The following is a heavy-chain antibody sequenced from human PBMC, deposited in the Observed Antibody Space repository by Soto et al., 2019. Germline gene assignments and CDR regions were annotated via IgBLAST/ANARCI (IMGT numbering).Heavy chain of an antibody. D-gene: IGHD3-16*02. CDR3: ARGKDYDYVWGSYRSPLDY. CDR1: GYTFTGYY. V-gene: IGHV1-2*02. CDR2: INPNSGGT. Sequence: ASVQVSCKASGYTFTGYYMHCVRQAPGQGLEWMGWINPNSGGTNYAQKFQGRVTMTRDTSISTAYMELSRLRSDDTAVYYCARGKDYDYVWGSYRSPLDYWGQGTLVTVPS. J-gene: IGHJ4*02.